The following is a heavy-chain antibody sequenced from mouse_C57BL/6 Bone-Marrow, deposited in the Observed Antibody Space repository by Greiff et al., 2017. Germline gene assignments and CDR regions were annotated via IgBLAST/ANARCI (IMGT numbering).Heavy chain of an antibody. CDR2: IWSGGRT. CDR3: ARNLGLLLLDY. Sequence: QVQLQQSGPGLVQPSQSLSITCTVSGFSLTSYGVHWVRQSPGKGLEWLGVIWSGGRTDYNAAFISRLSISKDNSKSQVFFKMNSLQADDTAIYYCARNLGLLLLDYWGQGTTLTVSS. CDR1: GFSLTSYG. D-gene: IGHD2-3*01. V-gene: IGHV2-2*01. J-gene: IGHJ2*01.